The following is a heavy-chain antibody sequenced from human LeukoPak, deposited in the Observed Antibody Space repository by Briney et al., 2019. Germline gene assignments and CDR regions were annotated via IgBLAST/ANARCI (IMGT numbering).Heavy chain of an antibody. J-gene: IGHJ4*02. CDR1: GYTFTSYG. D-gene: IGHD6-13*01. CDR3: ARDRRGIAAAPYYFDY. Sequence: ASVKVSCKASGYTFTSYGISWVRQAPGQGLEWMGWISAYNGNTNYAQKLQGRVTMTTDTSTSTAYMELRSLRSDDTAVYYCARDRRGIAAAPYYFDYWGQGTLVTVSS. V-gene: IGHV1-18*01. CDR2: ISAYNGNT.